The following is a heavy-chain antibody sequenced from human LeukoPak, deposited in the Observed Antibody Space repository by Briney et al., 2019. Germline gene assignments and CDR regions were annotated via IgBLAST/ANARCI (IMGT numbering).Heavy chain of an antibody. Sequence: SETLPLTCTVSGGSISSYYWSWIRQPPGKGLEWIGYIYYSGSTNCNPSLKSRVTISVDTSKNQFSLKLSFVTAADTAVYYCARDNWNYGSSMDVWGQGTTVTVSS. J-gene: IGHJ6*02. CDR3: ARDNWNYGSSMDV. V-gene: IGHV4-59*01. CDR1: GGSISSYY. D-gene: IGHD1-7*01. CDR2: IYYSGST.